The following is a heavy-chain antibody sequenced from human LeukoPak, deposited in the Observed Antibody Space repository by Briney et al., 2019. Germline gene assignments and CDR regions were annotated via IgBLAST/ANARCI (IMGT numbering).Heavy chain of an antibody. CDR2: IWYDGSNK. CDR3: ARDAAFPQYYYGSGSHYPDY. V-gene: IGHV3-33*01. Sequence: GRSLRLSCAASGCTFSSYGMHWVRQAPGKGLEWVAVIWYDGSNKYYADSVKGRFTISRDNSKNTLYLQMNSLRAEDTAVYYCARDAAFPQYYYGSGSHYPDYWGQGTLVTVSS. D-gene: IGHD3-10*01. CDR1: GCTFSSYG. J-gene: IGHJ4*02.